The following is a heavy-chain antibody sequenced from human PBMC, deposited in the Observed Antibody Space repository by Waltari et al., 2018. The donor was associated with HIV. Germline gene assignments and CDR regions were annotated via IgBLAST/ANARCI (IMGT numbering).Heavy chain of an antibody. Sequence: MSWFRQAPGKGLEWVGFIRSKAYGGTTEYAASVKGRFTISRDDSKSIAYLQMNSLKTEDTAVYYCTRDGLYYDFWSGYPGYWGQGTLVTVSS. CDR2: IRSKAYGGTT. CDR3: TRDGLYYDFWSGYPGY. V-gene: IGHV3-49*03. J-gene: IGHJ4*02. D-gene: IGHD3-3*01.